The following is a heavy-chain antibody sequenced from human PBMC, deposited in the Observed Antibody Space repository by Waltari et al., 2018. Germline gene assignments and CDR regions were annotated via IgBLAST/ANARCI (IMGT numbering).Heavy chain of an antibody. Sequence: QVQLQESGPGLVKPSETLSLTCTVSGGSISSHYWSWIRQPPGKGLEWIGYIYYSGSTNYYPSLKSRVTISVDTSKNQFSLKLSSVTAADTAVYYCAEGGGSYYDYWGQGTLVTVSS. CDR1: GGSISSHY. J-gene: IGHJ4*02. D-gene: IGHD1-26*01. V-gene: IGHV4-59*11. CDR2: IYYSGST. CDR3: AEGGGSYYDY.